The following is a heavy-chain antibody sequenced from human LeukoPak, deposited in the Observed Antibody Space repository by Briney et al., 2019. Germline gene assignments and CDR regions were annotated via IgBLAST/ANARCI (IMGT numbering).Heavy chain of an antibody. CDR1: GGSISSSSYY. CDR2: IYYSGST. CDR3: ARDPQYTGNAFDI. Sequence: ETLSLTCTVSGGSISSSSYYWGWIRQPPGKGLEWIGSIYYSGSTYYNPSLKSRVTISVDTSKNQFSLKLSSVTAADTAVYYCARDPQYTGNAFDIWGQGTMVTVSS. J-gene: IGHJ3*02. D-gene: IGHD3-10*01. V-gene: IGHV4-39*07.